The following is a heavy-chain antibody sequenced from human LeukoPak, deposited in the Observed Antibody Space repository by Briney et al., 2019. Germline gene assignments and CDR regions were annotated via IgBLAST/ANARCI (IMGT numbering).Heavy chain of an antibody. Sequence: GGSLRLSCAASGFTFDDYAMHWVRQAPGKGLEWVSGISWNSGSIGYADSVKGRFTISRDNAKNSLYLQMNSLRAEDTALYYCAKDTKPYYDILTGLDYWGQGTLVTVSS. CDR2: ISWNSGSI. CDR1: GFTFDDYA. CDR3: AKDTKPYYDILTGLDY. D-gene: IGHD3-9*01. V-gene: IGHV3-9*01. J-gene: IGHJ4*02.